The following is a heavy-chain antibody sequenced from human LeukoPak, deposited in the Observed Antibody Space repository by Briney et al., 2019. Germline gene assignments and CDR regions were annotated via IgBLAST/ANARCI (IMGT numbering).Heavy chain of an antibody. CDR2: VNPSGGST. CDR3: AKEGRYGDYFDY. J-gene: IGHJ4*02. Sequence: ASVKVSCKASGYTFTSYYMHWVRQAPGQGLEWMGIVNPSGGSTSYAQKFQGRVTMTRDMSTSTVYMELSSLRAEDTAVYYCAKEGRYGDYFDYWGQGTLVTVSS. D-gene: IGHD4/OR15-4a*01. CDR1: GYTFTSYY. V-gene: IGHV1-46*01.